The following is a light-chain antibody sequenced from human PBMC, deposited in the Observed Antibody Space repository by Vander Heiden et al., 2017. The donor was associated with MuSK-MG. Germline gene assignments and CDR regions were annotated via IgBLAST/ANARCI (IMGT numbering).Light chain of an antibody. V-gene: IGKV3-11*01. CDR1: QGVSSY. Sequence: EIVFTQSPATLSLSPGERATLSCRASQGVSSYLAWYQQKPGQAPRLLIYDASNWATGIPARFSGSGSGTDFTLTISSLEPEDFAVYYCQQRSNWPKTFGQGTKLEIK. CDR3: QQRSNWPKT. J-gene: IGKJ2*01. CDR2: DAS.